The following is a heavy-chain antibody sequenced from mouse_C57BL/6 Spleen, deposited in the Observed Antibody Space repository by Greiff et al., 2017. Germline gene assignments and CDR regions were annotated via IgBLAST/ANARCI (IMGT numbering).Heavy chain of an antibody. J-gene: IGHJ2*01. CDR1: GYTFTDYY. Sequence: QVQLKESGAELVRPGASVKLSCKASGYTFTDYYINWVKQRPGQGLEWIARIYPGSGNTYYNEKFKGKATLTAEKSSSTAYMQLSSLTSEDSAVYFCARRDWDYWGQGTTLTVSS. D-gene: IGHD3-3*01. CDR3: ARRDWDY. V-gene: IGHV1-76*01. CDR2: IYPGSGNT.